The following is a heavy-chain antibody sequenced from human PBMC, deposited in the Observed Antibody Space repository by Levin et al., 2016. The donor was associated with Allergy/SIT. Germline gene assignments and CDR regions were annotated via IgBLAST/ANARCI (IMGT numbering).Heavy chain of an antibody. CDR1: GFTFSGYW. D-gene: IGHD4-17*01. Sequence: GESLKISCAASGFTFSGYWMHWVRQPPGKGLVWISHIQSDGSRTTYADSVKGRFTISRDNAKNTVFLQMNSLRAEDTAVYYCARGNYGGFDYWGRGTLVTVSS. V-gene: IGHV3-74*03. J-gene: IGHJ4*02. CDR3: ARGNYGGFDY. CDR2: IQSDGSRT.